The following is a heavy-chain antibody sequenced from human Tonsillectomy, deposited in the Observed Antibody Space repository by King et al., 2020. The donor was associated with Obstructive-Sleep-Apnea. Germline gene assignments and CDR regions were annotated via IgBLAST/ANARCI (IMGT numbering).Heavy chain of an antibody. D-gene: IGHD5-24*01. CDR3: ARDVVRDGYNWYYYYGMDV. CDR1: GGSISSYY. CDR2: IYYSGST. V-gene: IGHV4-59*01. J-gene: IGHJ6*02. Sequence: QLQESGPGLVKPSETLSLTCTVSGGSISSYYWSWIRQPPGKGLEWIGYIYYSGSTNYNPSLKSRVTISVDMSNNQFSLKLNSVTAADTAVYYCARDVVRDGYNWYYYYGMDVWGQGTTVTVSS.